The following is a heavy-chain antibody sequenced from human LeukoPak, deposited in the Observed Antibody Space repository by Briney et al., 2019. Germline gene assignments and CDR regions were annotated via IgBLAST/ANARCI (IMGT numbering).Heavy chain of an antibody. Sequence: SETLSLTCAVSGGSVSSSNDYWGWIRQPPGKGLEWIGSMYYSGNTYYNPSLKSRVTISVDTSKNQFSLKLSSVTAADTAIYYCARRLTMIEVVTGWFDPWGQGTLVTVSS. J-gene: IGHJ5*02. CDR2: MYYSGNT. V-gene: IGHV4-39*01. CDR1: GGSVSSSNDY. CDR3: ARRLTMIEVVTGWFDP. D-gene: IGHD3-22*01.